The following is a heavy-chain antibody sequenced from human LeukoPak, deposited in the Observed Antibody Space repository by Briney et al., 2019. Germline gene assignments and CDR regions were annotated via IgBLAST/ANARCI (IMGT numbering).Heavy chain of an antibody. V-gene: IGHV1-8*01. J-gene: IGHJ4*02. CDR3: ARGGRIAAAVYDY. CDR1: GYTFTTYS. CDR2: MNPNSGNT. Sequence: ASVKVSCKASGYTFTTYSLAWVRQAPGQSLEWMGWMNPNSGNTGYAQKFQGRVTMTRNTSISTAYMELSSLRSEDTAVYYCARGGRIAAAVYDYWGQGTLVTVSS. D-gene: IGHD6-13*01.